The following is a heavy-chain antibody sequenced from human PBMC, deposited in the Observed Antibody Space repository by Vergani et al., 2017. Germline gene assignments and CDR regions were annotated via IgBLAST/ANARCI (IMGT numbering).Heavy chain of an antibody. D-gene: IGHD2-15*01. CDR2: ISSNGGST. V-gene: IGHV3-64D*06. CDR1: GFTFSSYA. CDR3: VIAVARDAFDI. Sequence: DVQLVESGGGLVQPGGSLRLSCSASGFTFSSYAMHWVRQAPGKGLEYVSAISSNGGSTYYADSVKGRFTISRDHSKNTLYLQMSSLRAEDTAVYYCVIAVARDAFDIWGQGTMVTVSS. J-gene: IGHJ3*02.